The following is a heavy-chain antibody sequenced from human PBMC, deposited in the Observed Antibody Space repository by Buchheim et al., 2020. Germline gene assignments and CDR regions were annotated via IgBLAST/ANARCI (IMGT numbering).Heavy chain of an antibody. D-gene: IGHD4-17*01. Sequence: QVQLQESGPGLVKPSQTLSLTCTVSGDSISTSSSYWRWIRQPAGQGLEWIGRIYSNGNTNYNPSLKSRVTISLDTSKNQFSLKVSAVTAADTTIYCCAGATGSSYFNAMDVWGQGTT. CDR2: IYSNGNT. CDR3: AGATGSSYFNAMDV. CDR1: GDSISTSSSY. V-gene: IGHV4-61*02. J-gene: IGHJ6*02.